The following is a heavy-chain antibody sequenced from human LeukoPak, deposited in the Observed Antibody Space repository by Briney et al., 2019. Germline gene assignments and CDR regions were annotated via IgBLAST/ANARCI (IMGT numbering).Heavy chain of an antibody. D-gene: IGHD2-15*01. V-gene: IGHV4-39*07. J-gene: IGHJ3*02. CDR3: ARALLIKGDAFDI. CDR2: IYDSGST. Sequence: SETLSLTCTVSGGSIRSSYYYWGWIRQPPGKGLEWIGSIYDSGSTYYNPSLKSRVTISVDTSKNQFSLKLSSVTAADTAVYYCARALLIKGDAFDIWGQGTMVTVSS. CDR1: GGSIRSSYYY.